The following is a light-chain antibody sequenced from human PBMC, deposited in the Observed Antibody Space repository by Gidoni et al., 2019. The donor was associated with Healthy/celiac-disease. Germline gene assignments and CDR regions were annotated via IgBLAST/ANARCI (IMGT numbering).Light chain of an antibody. CDR1: KIGSKS. V-gene: IGLV3-21*02. CDR3: QVWDSSSDPHVV. Sequence: SYVLTQPPPASVAPGQKARITCGGNKIGSKSVHWYQQKPGQAPVLVVYDDSDRPSGIPERFSGSNSGNTATLTISRVEAGDKADYYCQVWDSSSDPHVVFGGGTKLTVL. CDR2: DDS. J-gene: IGLJ2*01.